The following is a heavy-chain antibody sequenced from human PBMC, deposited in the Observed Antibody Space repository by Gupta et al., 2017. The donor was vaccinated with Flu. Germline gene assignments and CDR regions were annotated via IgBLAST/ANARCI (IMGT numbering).Heavy chain of an antibody. J-gene: IGHJ5*02. D-gene: IGHD1-26*01. CDR2: INKDESET. Sequence: EVQLVESGGGLVQPGGSLRLPCAASGSTLSSYWMSWVRQVPGKGLEWVVNINKDESETHSRDVWKGRFTFSRDIANNSLYLQMNRLSVAHNAVYYCAGLGLMSGAHNWFDPWG. V-gene: IGHV3-7*01. CDR1: GSTLSSYW. CDR3: AGLGLMSGAHNWFDP.